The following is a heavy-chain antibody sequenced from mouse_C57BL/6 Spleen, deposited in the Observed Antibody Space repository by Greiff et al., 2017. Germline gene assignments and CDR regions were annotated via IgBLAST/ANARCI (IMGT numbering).Heavy chain of an antibody. CDR3: ARNSCYSNRLDYFDY. CDR1: GYTFTSYW. Sequence: QVQLKQPGAELVKPGASVKLSCKASGYTFTSYWMQWVKQRPGQGLEWIGEIDPSDSYTNYNQKFKGKATLTVDTSSSTAYMQLSSLTSEDSAVYYGARNSCYSNRLDYFDYWGKGTTLTASS. V-gene: IGHV1-50*01. D-gene: IGHD2-5*01. CDR2: IDPSDSYT. J-gene: IGHJ2*01.